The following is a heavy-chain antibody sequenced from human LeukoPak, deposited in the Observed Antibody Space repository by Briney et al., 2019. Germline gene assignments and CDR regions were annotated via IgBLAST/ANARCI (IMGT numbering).Heavy chain of an antibody. D-gene: IGHD2-2*01. CDR3: ARAYSGGGVVVVPAAN. CDR1: GFTFSAYC. CDR2: LSSSSTTT. J-gene: IGHJ4*02. V-gene: IGHV3-48*04. Sequence: GGSLRLSCAASGFTFSAYCFSWVRQAPGKGLEWLSYLSSSSTTTYYADSVKGRFTISRDDAKNSLYLQMNSLRAEDTAVYYCARAYSGGGVVVVPAANWGQGTLVTVSS.